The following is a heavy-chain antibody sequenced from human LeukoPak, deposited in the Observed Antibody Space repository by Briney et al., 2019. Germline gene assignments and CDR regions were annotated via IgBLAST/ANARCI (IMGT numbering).Heavy chain of an antibody. CDR1: GFTFDDYG. J-gene: IGHJ6*03. V-gene: IGHV3-20*04. CDR2: INWNGGST. CDR3: ARDPSGAPREYYYYYMDV. Sequence: GGSLRLSCAASGFTFDDYGMSWARQAPGKGLEWVSGINWNGGSTGYADSVKGRFTISRDNAKNSLYLQMNSLRAEDTALYYCARDPSGAPREYYYYYMDVWGKGTTVTVSS. D-gene: IGHD6-6*01.